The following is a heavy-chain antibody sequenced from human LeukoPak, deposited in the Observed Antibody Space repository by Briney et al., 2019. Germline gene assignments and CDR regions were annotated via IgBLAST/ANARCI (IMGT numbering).Heavy chain of an antibody. J-gene: IGHJ3*02. CDR2: ISENSKDI. Sequence: GGSLRLSCVASGFTISSYSMNWVRRAPGKGLEWVSSISENSKDIFYVDSVKGRFTISRDNAKNSLYLQMNSLRADDTAVYYCAREVGEAFDIWGQGTMVTVSS. CDR1: GFTISSYS. CDR3: AREVGEAFDI. V-gene: IGHV3-21*01.